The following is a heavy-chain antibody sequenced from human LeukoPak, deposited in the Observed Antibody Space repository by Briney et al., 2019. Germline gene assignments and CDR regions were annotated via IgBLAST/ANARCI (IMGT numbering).Heavy chain of an antibody. CDR3: ARRAFCGGGGCYVSLFDI. D-gene: IGHD2-21*01. CDR2: IYPGDSDT. CDR1: GYSFTNYW. Sequence: GESLKISCKGSGYSFTNYWIGWVRQMPGKGLEWMGIIYPGDSDTRYSPSFQGQVAISADKSISTAYLQWSSLKASDTAMYYCARRAFCGGGGCYVSLFDIWGQGTMVTVSS. V-gene: IGHV5-51*01. J-gene: IGHJ3*02.